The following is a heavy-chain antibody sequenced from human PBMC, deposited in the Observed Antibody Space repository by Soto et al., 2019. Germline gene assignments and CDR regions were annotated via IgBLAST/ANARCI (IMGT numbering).Heavy chain of an antibody. D-gene: IGHD6-13*01. Sequence: ASVKVSCKASGYFFTAFAIHWVRQAPGQRLEWMGWINIDTGNTKYSRNLQGRVTITRDTSANTAYMELTSLRSEDTAVYYCATLLSSSWRQVPYWGQGTLVTVSS. CDR1: GYFFTAFA. V-gene: IGHV1-3*04. J-gene: IGHJ4*02. CDR2: INIDTGNT. CDR3: ATLLSSSWRQVPY.